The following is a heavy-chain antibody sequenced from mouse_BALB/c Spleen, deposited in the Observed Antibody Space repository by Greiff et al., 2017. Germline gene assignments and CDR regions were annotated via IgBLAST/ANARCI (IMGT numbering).Heavy chain of an antibody. D-gene: IGHD2-3*01. CDR1: GFTFSSYT. Sequence: EVMLVESGGGLVKPGGSLKLSCAASGFTFSSYTMSWVRQTPEKRLEWVATISSGGSYTYYPDSVKGRFTISRDNAKNTLYLQMSSLKSEDTAMYYCTRSDGYYFDYWGQGTTLTVSS. CDR3: TRSDGYYFDY. V-gene: IGHV5-6-4*01. CDR2: ISSGGSYT. J-gene: IGHJ2*01.